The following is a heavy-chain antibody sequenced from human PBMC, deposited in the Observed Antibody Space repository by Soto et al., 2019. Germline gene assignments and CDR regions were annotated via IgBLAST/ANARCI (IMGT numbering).Heavy chain of an antibody. D-gene: IGHD5-12*01. J-gene: IGHJ6*02. V-gene: IGHV3-23*01. Sequence: EVQLLESGGGLVQPGGSLRLSCAASGFTFRSHAMSWVRRAPGKGLEWVSAIGVGSTPYYADSVKGRFTISRDNAKNSLYLQMNSLRAEDTAVYYCARAVEMATIDGMDVWGQGTTVTVSS. CDR1: GFTFRSHA. CDR3: ARAVEMATIDGMDV. CDR2: IGVGSTP.